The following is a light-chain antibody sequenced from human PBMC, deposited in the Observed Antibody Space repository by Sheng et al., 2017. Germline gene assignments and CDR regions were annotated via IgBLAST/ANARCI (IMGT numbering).Light chain of an antibody. Sequence: EKVMTQSPATLSVSPGERATLPCRASQSVGSNLAWYQHKPGQTPRLLIYGVSRRATGIPARFSGSGSGTEFTLTISNLQSEDFAVYYCQQYDSWPLTFGGGTKVEIK. CDR1: QSVGSN. V-gene: IGKV3-15*01. J-gene: IGKJ4*01. CDR3: QQYDSWPLT. CDR2: GVS.